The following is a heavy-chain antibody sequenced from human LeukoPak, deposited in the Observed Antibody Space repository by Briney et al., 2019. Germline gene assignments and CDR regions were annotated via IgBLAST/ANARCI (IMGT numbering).Heavy chain of an antibody. CDR2: ISGSGGST. V-gene: IGHV3-23*01. Sequence: PGGSLRLSCAASGFSFSSYAMSWVRQAPGKGLEWVSAISGSGGSTYYADSVKGRFTISRDNSKNTLYLQMNSLRAEDTAVYYCAARDFGVVGAFDIWGQGTMVTVSS. CDR3: AARDFGVVGAFDI. J-gene: IGHJ3*02. D-gene: IGHD3-3*01. CDR1: GFSFSSYA.